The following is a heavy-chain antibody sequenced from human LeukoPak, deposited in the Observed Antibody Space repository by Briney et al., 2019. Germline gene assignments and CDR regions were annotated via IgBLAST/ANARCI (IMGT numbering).Heavy chain of an antibody. V-gene: IGHV1-69*13. CDR3: ARVGQWLVRAYYFDY. D-gene: IGHD6-19*01. Sequence: SVKVSCKASGGTFSSYAISWVRQAPGQGLEWMGGIIPIFGTANYAQKFQGRVTITADESTSTAYMELSSLRSEDTAVYYCARVGQWLVRAYYFDYWGQGTLVTVSS. J-gene: IGHJ4*02. CDR1: GGTFSSYA. CDR2: IIPIFGTA.